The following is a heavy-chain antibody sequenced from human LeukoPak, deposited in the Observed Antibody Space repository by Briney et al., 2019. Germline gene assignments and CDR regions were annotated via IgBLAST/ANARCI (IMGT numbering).Heavy chain of an antibody. CDR2: IKSKTDGGTT. D-gene: IGHD1-26*01. CDR3: TTGIVRIVKGAFDI. J-gene: IGHJ3*02. Sequence: PGGSLTLTCAASGFTFSNAWMSWIRQAPGKGLEWVGRIKSKTDGGTTDYAVPVKGRFTISRDDSKNTLYLQMNSLKTEDTAVYYCTTGIVRIVKGAFDIWGQGTMVTVSS. V-gene: IGHV3-15*01. CDR1: GFTFSNAW.